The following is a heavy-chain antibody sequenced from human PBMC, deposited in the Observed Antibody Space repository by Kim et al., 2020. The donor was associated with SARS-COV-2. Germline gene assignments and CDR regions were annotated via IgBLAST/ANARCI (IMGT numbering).Heavy chain of an antibody. V-gene: IGHV4-61*02. J-gene: IGHJ4*02. CDR1: GGSISSGSYY. Sequence: SETLSLTCTVSGGSISSGSYYWSWIRQPAGKGLEWIGRIYTSGSTNYNPSLKSRVTISVDTSKNQFSLKLSSVTAADTAVYYCARADVLLWFGESTAHFDYWGQGTLVTVSS. D-gene: IGHD3-10*01. CDR2: IYTSGST. CDR3: ARADVLLWFGESTAHFDY.